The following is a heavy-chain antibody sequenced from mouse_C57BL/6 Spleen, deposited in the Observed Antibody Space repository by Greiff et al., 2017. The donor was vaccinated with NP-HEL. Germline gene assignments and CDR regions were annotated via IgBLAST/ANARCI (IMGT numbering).Heavy chain of an antibody. CDR2: IHPNSGST. V-gene: IGHV1-64*01. CDR3: ARGNHGKGDY. Sequence: QVHVKQPGAELVKPGASVKLSCKASGYTFTSYWMHWVKQRPGQGLEWIGMIHPNSGSTNYNEKFKSKATLTVDKSSSTAYMQLSSLTSEDSAVYYCARGNHGKGDYWGQGTTLTVSS. J-gene: IGHJ2*01. D-gene: IGHD2-1*01. CDR1: GYTFTSYW.